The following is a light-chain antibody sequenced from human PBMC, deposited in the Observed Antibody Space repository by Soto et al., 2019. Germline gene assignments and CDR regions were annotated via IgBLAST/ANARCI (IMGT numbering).Light chain of an antibody. V-gene: IGLV2-23*02. J-gene: IGLJ2*01. CDR3: CSYAGNNPVV. Sequence: QSVLTQPASVSGSPGQSITISCTGTSSDVGSYNLVSWYQQHPGKAPKLMIYEVSEWPSGVSNRFSGSKSGITASLTISGLQAEDEADYYCCSYAGNNPVVFGGGTQLTVL. CDR1: SSDVGSYNL. CDR2: EVS.